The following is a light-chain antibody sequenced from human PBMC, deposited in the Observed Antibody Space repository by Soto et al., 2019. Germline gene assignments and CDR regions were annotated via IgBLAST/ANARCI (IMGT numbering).Light chain of an antibody. CDR3: QQYASYWT. Sequence: DIQMTQSPSALSSSVGDIFTISCRASQSISRWLAWYQQKPGKAPKLLIYDVSSLEGGVPSRFSGSGSGTDFTLTISRLQPDDSATYYCQQYASYWTFGQGTKVDIK. V-gene: IGKV1-5*01. J-gene: IGKJ1*01. CDR1: QSISRW. CDR2: DVS.